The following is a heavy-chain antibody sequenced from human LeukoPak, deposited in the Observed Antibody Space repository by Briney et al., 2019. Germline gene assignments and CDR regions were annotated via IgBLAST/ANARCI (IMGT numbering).Heavy chain of an antibody. V-gene: IGHV4-4*02. D-gene: IGHD3-10*01. CDR2: IYHSGST. CDR1: GGSISSSNW. J-gene: IGHJ4*02. CDR3: ARVRPTYYYGSVPQGYFDY. Sequence: SGTLSLTCAVSGGSISSSNWWSWVRQPPGKGLEWIGEIYHSGSTNYNPSLKSRVTISVDKSKNQFSLKLSSVTAADTAVYYCARVRPTYYYGSVPQGYFDYWGQGTLVTVSS.